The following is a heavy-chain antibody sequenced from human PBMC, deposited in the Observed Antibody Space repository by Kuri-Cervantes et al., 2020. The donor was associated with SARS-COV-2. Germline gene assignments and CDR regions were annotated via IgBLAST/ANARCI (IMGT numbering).Heavy chain of an antibody. CDR3: ARELTNWGSGGSAYDAFDI. Sequence: ESLKISCTVSGGSISSYYWSWIRQPAGKGLEWIGRIYTSGSTNYNPSLKSRVTMSVDTSKNQFSLKLSSVTAADTAVYYCARELTNWGSGGSAYDAFDIWGQGTMVTVSS. CDR2: IYTSGST. J-gene: IGHJ3*02. CDR1: GGSISSYY. D-gene: IGHD7-27*01. V-gene: IGHV4-4*07.